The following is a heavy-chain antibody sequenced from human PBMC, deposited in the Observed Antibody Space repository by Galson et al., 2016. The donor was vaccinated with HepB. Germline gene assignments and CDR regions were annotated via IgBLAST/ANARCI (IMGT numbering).Heavy chain of an antibody. CDR2: INGDDNK. CDR1: GFSLSISGMC. V-gene: IGHV2-70*01. Sequence: PALVKPTQTLTLTCTFSGFSLSISGMCVSWIRQPPGKALEWLALINGDDNKYYSTSLKTRLTISKDTSKNQVVVTMTNMDPVDTATYYCARNVVTGAFDYWGQGTLITVSS. J-gene: IGHJ4*02. CDR3: ARNVVTGAFDY. D-gene: IGHD4-23*01.